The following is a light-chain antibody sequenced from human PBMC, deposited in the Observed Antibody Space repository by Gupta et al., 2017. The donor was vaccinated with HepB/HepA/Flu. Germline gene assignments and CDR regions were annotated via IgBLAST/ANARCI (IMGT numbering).Light chain of an antibody. J-gene: IGKJ1*01. CDR1: QRISSSN. CDR2: GAS. CDR3: QHENNCPLP. V-gene: IGKV3-15*01. Sequence: EIVMTQSPATLSVSPGEIATLSCRASQRISSSNLAWYQQKPGQAPRLLIYGASTRATGFPARFSGSGYGTEFTLTISSRQPEDFAVYYCQHENNCPLPFGQGTKVEIK.